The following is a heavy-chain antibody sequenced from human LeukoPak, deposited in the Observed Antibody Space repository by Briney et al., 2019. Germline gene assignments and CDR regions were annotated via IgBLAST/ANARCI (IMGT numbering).Heavy chain of an antibody. CDR2: ISYDGSNK. CDR3: ASPEHTIFGVVRLTPFDY. J-gene: IGHJ4*02. CDR1: GFTFSSYA. Sequence: GGSLRLSCAASGFTFSSYAMHWVRQAPGKGLEWVAVISYDGSNKYYADSVKGRFTISRDNSKNTLYLQMNSLRAEDTAVYYCASPEHTIFGVVRLTPFDYWGQGTLDTVSS. D-gene: IGHD3-3*01. V-gene: IGHV3-30-3*01.